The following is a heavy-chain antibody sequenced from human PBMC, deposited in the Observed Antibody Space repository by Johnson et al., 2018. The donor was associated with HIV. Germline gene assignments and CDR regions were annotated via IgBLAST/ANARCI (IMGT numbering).Heavy chain of an antibody. CDR1: GFTFSSFA. J-gene: IGHJ3*01. CDR3: AGVDRGAFDL. D-gene: IGHD3-22*01. CDR2: ISYDGSNQ. V-gene: IGHV3-30*14. Sequence: QVQLVESGGGVVQPGTSLRLSCAASGFTFSSFAMHWVRQAPGKGLEWVAFISYDGSNQYYAASVKGRFTISRDNSKNTLYLQMNSLRAEDTAVYYCAGVDRGAFDLWGHGTLVTVSS.